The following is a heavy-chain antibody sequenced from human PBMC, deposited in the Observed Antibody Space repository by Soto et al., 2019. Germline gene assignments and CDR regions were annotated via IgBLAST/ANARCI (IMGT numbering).Heavy chain of an antibody. J-gene: IGHJ5*02. Sequence: GASVKVSCKASGYTFTNYAMHWVRQAPGQRLEWMGWINAGNGNTKYSQKFQGRVTITRDTSANTAYMELSSLRSEDTAMYYCARVGIGSTWYYWFDPWGQGTLVTVSS. D-gene: IGHD6-13*01. CDR2: INAGNGNT. CDR1: GYTFTNYA. CDR3: ARVGIGSTWYYWFDP. V-gene: IGHV1-3*01.